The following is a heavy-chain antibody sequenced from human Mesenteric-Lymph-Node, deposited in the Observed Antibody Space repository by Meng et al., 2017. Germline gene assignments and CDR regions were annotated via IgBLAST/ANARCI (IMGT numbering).Heavy chain of an antibody. CDR3: GRDQGRELINH. V-gene: IGHV4-4*02. J-gene: IGHJ4*02. CDR2: IYHSGST. D-gene: IGHD1-7*01. Sequence: QVPPAEAGPGLVKPSGTLSLTFAVSGGSISSSNWWSWVRQPPGKGLEWIGEIYHSGSTNYNPSLKSRVTISVDKSKNQFSLKLSSVTAADTAVYYCGRDQGRELINHWGQGTLVTVSS. CDR1: GGSISSSNW.